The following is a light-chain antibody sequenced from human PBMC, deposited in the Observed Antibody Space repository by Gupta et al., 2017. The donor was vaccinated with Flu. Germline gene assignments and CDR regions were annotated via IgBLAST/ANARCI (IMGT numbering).Light chain of an antibody. Sequence: QSVLTQPPSVSGAPGQGITISCTGSSSNIGAGYDVNWYQHLQGKPPKLLIYGDTNRPSGVPARFSGSKSGTSASLATTGLQAEDEADYYCQSYETRLSGYVIFGGGTKLTVL. CDR2: GDT. CDR1: SSNIGAGYD. J-gene: IGLJ2*01. CDR3: QSYETRLSGYVI. V-gene: IGLV1-40*01.